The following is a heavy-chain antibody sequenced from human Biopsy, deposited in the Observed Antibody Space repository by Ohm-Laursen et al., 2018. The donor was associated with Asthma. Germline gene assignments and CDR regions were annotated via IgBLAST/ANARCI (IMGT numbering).Heavy chain of an antibody. D-gene: IGHD3-9*01. CDR1: GYTFISYA. CDR3: ARTYYDFLTGQVNDAFVI. J-gene: IGHJ3*02. CDR2: INAGNGNT. V-gene: IGHV1-3*01. Sequence: ASVKVSCKASGYTFISYAIHWVRQAPGQRLEWMGWINAGNGNTKYSQKFQGRVTITRDTSASTAYMELSSLRSEDTAVYYCARTYYDFLTGQVNDAFVIWGQGTMVTVSS.